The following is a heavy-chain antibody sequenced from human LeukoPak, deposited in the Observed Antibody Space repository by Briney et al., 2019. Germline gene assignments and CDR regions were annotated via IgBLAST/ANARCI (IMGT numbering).Heavy chain of an antibody. D-gene: IGHD3-3*01. Sequence: NPGGSLRLSCAASGFTFSSYSMNWVRQAPGKGLEWVSSISSSSSYIYYADSVKGRFTISRDNAKNSLYLQMNSLRAEDTAVYYCARHQHYDFWGGYSYYWGQGTLVTVSS. CDR1: GFTFSSYS. J-gene: IGHJ4*02. V-gene: IGHV3-21*01. CDR2: ISSSSSYI. CDR3: ARHQHYDFWGGYSYY.